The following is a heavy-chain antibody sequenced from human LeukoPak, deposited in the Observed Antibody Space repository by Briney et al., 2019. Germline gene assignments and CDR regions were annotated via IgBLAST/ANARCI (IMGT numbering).Heavy chain of an antibody. J-gene: IGHJ4*02. V-gene: IGHV4-34*01. CDR1: GGSFSGYY. CDR2: INHSGST. Sequence: PSETLSLTCAVYGGSFSGYYWSWLRQPPGKGLEWMGEINHSGSTNYNPSLKSRVTISLDTSKNQFSLKLSSVTAADTAVYYCARVPYYYDSSGLGHGQFYYWGQGSLVTVSS. D-gene: IGHD3-22*01. CDR3: ARVPYYYDSSGLGHGQFYY.